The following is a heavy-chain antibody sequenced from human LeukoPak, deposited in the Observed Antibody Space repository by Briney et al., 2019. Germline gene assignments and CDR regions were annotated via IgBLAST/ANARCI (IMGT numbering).Heavy chain of an antibody. V-gene: IGHV3-7*01. D-gene: IGHD3-22*01. CDR3: ARGLFVVVITTDYYGLDV. CDR1: GFNFSKYW. CDR2: VKQDGSEK. J-gene: IGHJ6*02. Sequence: GGSLRLSCAASGFNFSKYWMTWVRQAPGKGLEWVANVKQDGSEKYYVGSVRGRLTISRDNAKNALYLQMNSLRAEDTAVYYCARGLFVVVITTDYYGLDVWGQGTTVTVSS.